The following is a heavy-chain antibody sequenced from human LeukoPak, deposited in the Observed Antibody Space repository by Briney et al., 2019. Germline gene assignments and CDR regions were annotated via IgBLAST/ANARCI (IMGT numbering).Heavy chain of an antibody. CDR3: AKSLTMIVKVTDAFGI. CDR1: GFTFDDYG. J-gene: IGHJ3*02. V-gene: IGHV3-9*01. D-gene: IGHD3-22*01. CDR2: ISWNSDHI. Sequence: GGSLRLSCAASGFTFDDYGMHWVRQAPGKGLEWVSTISWNSDHIGYADSVKGRFTISRDNAKNSLYLQMNSLRAEDTAVYYCAKSLTMIVKVTDAFGIWGQGTMVTVSS.